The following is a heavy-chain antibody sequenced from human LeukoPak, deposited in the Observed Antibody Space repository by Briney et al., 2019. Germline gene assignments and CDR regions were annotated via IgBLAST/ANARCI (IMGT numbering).Heavy chain of an antibody. CDR2: IYSSGST. D-gene: IGHD6-13*01. CDR1: GGSINSYY. Sequence: SETLSLTCTVSGGSINSYYWSWIRQPAGKGLEWIGRIYSSGSTNYNPFLKSRVIMSVDTSKNQFSLKLSSMTAADTAVYYCARGGSSWNNWFDPWGQGTLVTVSS. CDR3: ARGGSSWNNWFDP. J-gene: IGHJ5*02. V-gene: IGHV4-4*07.